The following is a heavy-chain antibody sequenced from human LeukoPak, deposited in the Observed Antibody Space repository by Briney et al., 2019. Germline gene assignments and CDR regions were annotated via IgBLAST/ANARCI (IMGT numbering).Heavy chain of an antibody. D-gene: IGHD3-10*01. CDR2: IKQDGSEK. V-gene: IGHV3-7*01. J-gene: IGHJ6*02. CDR1: GFTFSGYS. CDR3: ASGGGSGTYIPYHYYVMDV. Sequence: QSGGSLRLSCAASGFTFSGYSLTWVRQAPGRGLEWVASIKQDGSEKSYVDSVKGRFTISRDNAKNSLYLQMNSLAAEDTAVYYCASGGGSGTYIPYHYYVMDVWGQGTTVTVSS.